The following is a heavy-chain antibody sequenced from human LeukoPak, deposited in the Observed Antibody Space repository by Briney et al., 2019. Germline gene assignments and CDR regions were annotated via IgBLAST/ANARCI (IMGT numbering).Heavy chain of an antibody. Sequence: GGSLRLSCAASGFTFSDHYMDWLRQAPGKGLEWVGRSRNKANRYTTEYVASVKGRFTILRDDSKNSLYLQINSLKPEDTAVYYCTRGRGYINGYSDYWGQGTLVTVSS. CDR2: SRNKANRYTT. J-gene: IGHJ4*02. V-gene: IGHV3-72*01. D-gene: IGHD5-18*01. CDR3: TRGRGYINGYSDY. CDR1: GFTFSDHY.